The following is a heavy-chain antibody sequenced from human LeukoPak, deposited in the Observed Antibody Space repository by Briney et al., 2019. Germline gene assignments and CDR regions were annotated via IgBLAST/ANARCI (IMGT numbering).Heavy chain of an antibody. CDR2: IYTSGST. Sequence: PSETLSLTCTVSGGSISSYYWSWIRQPAGKGLEWIGRIYTSGSTNYNPSLKSRVTMSVDTSKNQFSLKLSSVTAADTAVYYCAREPLELRYYYYYYYMDVWGKGTTVTVSS. J-gene: IGHJ6*03. D-gene: IGHD1-7*01. V-gene: IGHV4-4*07. CDR3: AREPLELRYYYYYYYMDV. CDR1: GGSISSYY.